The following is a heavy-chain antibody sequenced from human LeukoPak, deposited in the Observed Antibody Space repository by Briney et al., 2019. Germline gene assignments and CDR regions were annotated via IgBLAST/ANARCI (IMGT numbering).Heavy chain of an antibody. V-gene: IGHV3-11*01. D-gene: IGHD6-13*01. CDR2: ISSSGSTI. J-gene: IGHJ3*02. Sequence: GGSLRLSCAASGFTFSDYYMSWIRQAPGKGLEWVSYISSSGSTIYYADSVKGRFTISRDNSKNTLYLQMNSLRAEDTAVYYCAKDRLSSRDAFDIWGQGTMVTVSS. CDR3: AKDRLSSRDAFDI. CDR1: GFTFSDYY.